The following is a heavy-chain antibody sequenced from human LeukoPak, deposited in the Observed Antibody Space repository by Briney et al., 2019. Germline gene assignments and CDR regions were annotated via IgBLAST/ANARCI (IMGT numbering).Heavy chain of an antibody. J-gene: IGHJ6*04. CDR1: GFIFSNYA. CDR3: ARGRSVGMTYFYSYYIDV. V-gene: IGHV3-23*01. CDR2: ISGSGGST. D-gene: IGHD2-21*02. Sequence: GGSLRLSCAASGFIFSNYAMSWVRQAPGKGLEWVSAISGSGGSTYYADSVKGRFTISRDNSKNTLYLQMNSLRAEDTALYYCARGRSVGMTYFYSYYIDVWGKGTSVIVSS.